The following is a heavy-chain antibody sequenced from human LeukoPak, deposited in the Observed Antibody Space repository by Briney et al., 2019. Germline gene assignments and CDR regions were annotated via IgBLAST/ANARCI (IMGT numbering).Heavy chain of an antibody. V-gene: IGHV1-69*13. Sequence: GASVKVSCKASGGTFSSYAISWVRQAPGQGLEWMGGIIPIFGTANYAQKFQGRVTITADESTSTAYMELSSLRSEDTAVYYCARASRITMVRGATRAHWFDPWGQGTLVTVSS. D-gene: IGHD3-10*01. J-gene: IGHJ5*02. CDR2: IIPIFGTA. CDR3: ARASRITMVRGATRAHWFDP. CDR1: GGTFSSYA.